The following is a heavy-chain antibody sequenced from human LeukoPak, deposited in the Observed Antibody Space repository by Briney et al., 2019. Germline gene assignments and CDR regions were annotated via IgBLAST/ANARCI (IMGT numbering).Heavy chain of an antibody. D-gene: IGHD6-13*01. CDR3: ARDWGQAANYSSSWYPYYYYYYYMDV. J-gene: IGHJ6*03. V-gene: IGHV3-30*04. CDR2: ISYDGSNK. CDR1: GFTFSSYA. Sequence: GGSLRLSCAASGFTFSSYAMHWVRQAPGKGLEWVAVISYDGSNKYYADSVKGRFTISRDNSKNTLYLQMNSLRAEDTAVYYCARDWGQAANYSSSWYPYYYYYYYMDVWGKGTTVTVSS.